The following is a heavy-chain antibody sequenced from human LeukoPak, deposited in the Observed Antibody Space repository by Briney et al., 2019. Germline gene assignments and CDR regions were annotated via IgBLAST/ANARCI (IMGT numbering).Heavy chain of an antibody. V-gene: IGHV4-59*01. J-gene: IGHJ4*02. CDR2: IYYSGST. CDR3: ARYAYGGYCFDY. CDR1: GDSLSGYY. D-gene: IGHD3-16*01. Sequence: PSETLSLTCTASGDSLSGYYWAWIRQPPGKGLEWIAYIYYSGSTNYNPSLKSRVTISVDTSKNQFSLTLTSVTAADTAVYYCARYAYGGYCFDYWGQGTLVTVSS.